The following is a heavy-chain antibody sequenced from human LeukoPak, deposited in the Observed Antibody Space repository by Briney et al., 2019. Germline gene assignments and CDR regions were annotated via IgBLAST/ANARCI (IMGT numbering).Heavy chain of an antibody. V-gene: IGHV1-69*13. CDR3: ASSIAAAGRGRGYYYGMDV. J-gene: IGHJ6*02. CDR1: GGTFSSYA. Sequence: SVKVSCKASGGTFSSYAISWVRQAPGQGLEWMGGIIPIFGTANYAQKFHGRVTITADESTSTAYMELSSLRSEDTAVYYCASSIAAAGRGRGYYYGMDVWGQGTTVTVSS. CDR2: IIPIFGTA. D-gene: IGHD6-13*01.